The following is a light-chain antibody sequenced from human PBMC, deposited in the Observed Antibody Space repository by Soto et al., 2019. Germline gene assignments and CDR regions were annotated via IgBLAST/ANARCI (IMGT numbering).Light chain of an antibody. CDR2: GAS. CDR3: QQYGGSPIT. Sequence: IVLTQSPGTLYLSPGERVTLSCRANQSVTTRLAWYQHKPGQAPTLLMSGASNRASGLPVRFSGSGSGTDFTLTITRLEPEDFALYYCQQYGGSPITFGLGTRLEIK. V-gene: IGKV3-20*01. J-gene: IGKJ5*01. CDR1: QSVTTR.